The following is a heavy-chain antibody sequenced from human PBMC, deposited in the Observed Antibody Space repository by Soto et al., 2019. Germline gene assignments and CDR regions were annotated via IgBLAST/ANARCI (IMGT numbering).Heavy chain of an antibody. J-gene: IGHJ6*02. CDR3: ARGLGAAMVTPYYHGMDV. V-gene: IGHV4-61*01. D-gene: IGHD5-18*01. CDR1: GGYVRSGSYY. Sequence: LQTLSLTCTVSGGYVRSGSYYWSWIRQPPGKGLEWIGYIYYSGSTNYNPSLKSRVTISVDTSKNQFSLKLSSVTAADTAVYYCARGLGAAMVTPYYHGMDVWGQGTTVTVSS. CDR2: IYYSGST.